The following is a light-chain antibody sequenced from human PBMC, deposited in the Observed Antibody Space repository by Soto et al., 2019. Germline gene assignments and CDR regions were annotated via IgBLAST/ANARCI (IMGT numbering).Light chain of an antibody. CDR1: QSVRTN. J-gene: IGKJ5*01. CDR3: QQYNTWPPIT. Sequence: EIVMTQSPATLSVSPGDWATLSCRASQSVRTNLAWYQQKPGQAPRLLIYGASTRATGIPARFSGSGSGTEFTLTISSLQSEDFAVYYCQQYNTWPPITFGQGTRLEIK. CDR2: GAS. V-gene: IGKV3-15*01.